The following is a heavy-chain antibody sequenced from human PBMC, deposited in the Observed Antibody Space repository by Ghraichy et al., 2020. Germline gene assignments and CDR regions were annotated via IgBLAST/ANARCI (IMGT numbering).Heavy chain of an antibody. CDR1: GFSLSTSGMC. CDR3: ARTPTAMASVYYYYMDV. V-gene: IGHV2-70*11. CDR2: IDWDDDK. D-gene: IGHD5-18*01. Sequence: SGPTLVKPTQTLTLTCTFSGFSLSTSGMCVSWIRQPPGKALEWLARIDWDDDKYYSTSLKTRLTISKDTSKNQVVLTMTNMDPVDTATYYCARTPTAMASVYYYYMDVWGKGTTVTVSS. J-gene: IGHJ6*03.